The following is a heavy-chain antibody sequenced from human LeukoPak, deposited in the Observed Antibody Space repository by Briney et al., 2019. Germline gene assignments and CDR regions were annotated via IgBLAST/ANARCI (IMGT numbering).Heavy chain of an antibody. Sequence: SSETLSLTCAVYGGSFSGYYWSWIRQPPGKGLEWIGEINHSGSTNYNPSLKSRVTISVDTSKNQFSLKLSSVTAADTAVYYCARGGGYGDYGYFDLWGRGTLVTVSS. V-gene: IGHV4-34*01. CDR1: GGSFSGYY. D-gene: IGHD4-17*01. CDR3: ARGGGYGDYGYFDL. J-gene: IGHJ2*01. CDR2: INHSGST.